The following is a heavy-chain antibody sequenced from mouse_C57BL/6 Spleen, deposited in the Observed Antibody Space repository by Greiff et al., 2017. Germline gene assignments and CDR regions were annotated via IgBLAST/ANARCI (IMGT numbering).Heavy chain of an antibody. Sequence: QVQLQQSGPELVKPGASVKISCKASGYAFSSSWMNWVKQRPGKGLEWIGRIYPGDGDTTYNGKFKGNATLTADKSSSTAYMQLSSLTSEDSAVYFCARRIYYDYDGAMDYWGQGTSVTVSS. CDR2: IYPGDGDT. J-gene: IGHJ4*01. CDR3: ARRIYYDYDGAMDY. V-gene: IGHV1-82*01. CDR1: GYAFSSSW. D-gene: IGHD2-4*01.